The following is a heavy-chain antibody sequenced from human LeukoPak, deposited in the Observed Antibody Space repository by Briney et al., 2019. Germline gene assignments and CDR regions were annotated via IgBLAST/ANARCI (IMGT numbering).Heavy chain of an antibody. J-gene: IGHJ4*02. Sequence: GGSLRLSCAASGFTFSSYWMHWVRQAPGKGLVWVSHINTDGRSTGHADSVKGRFTISRDNAKNTLYLQMNSLRAEDTAVYYCARDDDGSGKYGQLYWGQGTLVTVSS. V-gene: IGHV3-74*01. D-gene: IGHD3-10*01. CDR2: INTDGRST. CDR1: GFTFSSYW. CDR3: ARDDDGSGKYGQLY.